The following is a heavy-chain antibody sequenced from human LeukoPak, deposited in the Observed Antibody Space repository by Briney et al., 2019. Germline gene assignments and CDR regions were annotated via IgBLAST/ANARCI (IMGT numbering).Heavy chain of an antibody. V-gene: IGHV3-23*01. CDR2: VSGSGSST. CDR1: GFTVSSNY. CDR3: AKGVSAVVPHALDS. J-gene: IGHJ4*02. D-gene: IGHD2-15*01. Sequence: GGSLRLSCAASGFTVSSNYMSWVRQAPGKGLEWVSAVSGSGSSTYYADSVKGRFTISRDNSKNTLYLQMNSLRAEDTAVYYCAKGVSAVVPHALDSWGQGTLVPVSS.